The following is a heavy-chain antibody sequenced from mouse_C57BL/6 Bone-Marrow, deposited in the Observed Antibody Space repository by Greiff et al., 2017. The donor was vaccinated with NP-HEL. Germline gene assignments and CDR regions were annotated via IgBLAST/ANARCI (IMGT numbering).Heavy chain of an antibody. CDR2: ILPGSGST. Sequence: VQLQQSGAELMKPGASVKLSCKATGYTFTGYWIEWVKQRPGHGLEWIGEILPGSGSTNYNEKFKGKATFTADTSSNTAYMQLSSLTTEDSASYYGARGALRYDYEGDYFDYWGQGTTLTVSS. V-gene: IGHV1-9*01. CDR1: GYTFTGYW. CDR3: ARGALRYDYEGDYFDY. D-gene: IGHD2-4*01. J-gene: IGHJ2*01.